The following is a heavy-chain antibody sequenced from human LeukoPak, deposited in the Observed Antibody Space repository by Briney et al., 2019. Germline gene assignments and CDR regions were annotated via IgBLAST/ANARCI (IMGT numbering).Heavy chain of an antibody. V-gene: IGHV3-7*03. CDR2: INHNGNVN. D-gene: IGHD3-16*01. J-gene: IGHJ6*02. Sequence: GGSLRLSCAASAFTFSSYWMNWARQAPGKGLEWVASINHNGNVNYYVDSVKGRFTISRDNAKDSLYLQMSNLRAEDRAVYFCARGGGLDVWGQGATVTVSS. CDR1: AFTFSSYW. CDR3: ARGGGLDV.